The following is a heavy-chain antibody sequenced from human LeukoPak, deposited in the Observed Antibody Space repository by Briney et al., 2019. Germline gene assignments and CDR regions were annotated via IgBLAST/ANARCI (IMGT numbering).Heavy chain of an antibody. J-gene: IGHJ3*02. CDR2: INWNGGST. V-gene: IGHV3-20*04. CDR1: GFTFSSYS. CDR3: AKSYGGNSVGAFDI. Sequence: GGSLRLSCAASGFTFSSYSMNWVRQAPGKGLEWVSGINWNGGSTGYADSVKGRFTISRDNAKNSLYLQMNSLRAEDTALYYCAKSYGGNSVGAFDIWGQGTMVTVSS. D-gene: IGHD4-23*01.